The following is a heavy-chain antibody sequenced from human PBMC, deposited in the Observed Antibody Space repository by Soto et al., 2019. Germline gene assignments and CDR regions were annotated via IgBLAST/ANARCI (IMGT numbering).Heavy chain of an antibody. CDR3: ARVLTAGTYGMDV. J-gene: IGHJ6*02. V-gene: IGHV4-34*01. CDR1: GGSFSGYY. D-gene: IGHD3-10*01. Sequence: QVQLQQWGAGLLKPSETLSLTCAVYGGSFSGYYWSWIRQPPGKGLEWIGEINHSGSTNYNPSLNSRVTISVDTSKNQFSRKLSSVTAADTAVYYCARVLTAGTYGMDVWGQGTTVTVSS. CDR2: INHSGST.